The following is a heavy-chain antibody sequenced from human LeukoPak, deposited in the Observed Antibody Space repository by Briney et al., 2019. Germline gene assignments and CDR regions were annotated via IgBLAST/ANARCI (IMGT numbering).Heavy chain of an antibody. CDR1: GFIVSTKY. CDR3: ARDRTLLWFGELSQYYFDY. Sequence: GGSLRLSCAVSGFIVSTKYMSWARQAPGKGLEWVANIKQDGSEKYYVDSVKGRFTISRDNAKNSLYLQMNSLRAEDTAVYYCARDRTLLWFGELSQYYFDYWGQGTLVTVSS. CDR2: IKQDGSEK. D-gene: IGHD3-10*01. V-gene: IGHV3-7*01. J-gene: IGHJ4*02.